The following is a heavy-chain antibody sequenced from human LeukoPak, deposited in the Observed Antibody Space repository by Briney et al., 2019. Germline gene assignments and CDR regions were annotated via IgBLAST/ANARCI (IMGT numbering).Heavy chain of an antibody. CDR2: IYPGDSDI. J-gene: IGHJ4*02. Sequence: GESLKISCKGSGYSLTNYWIAWVRQMPGKGLEWMGIIYPGDSDIRYSPSFQGQVTISADNSISTAYLQWSSPKASDTAMYYCARTHTYRSDYWGQGTLVTVSS. V-gene: IGHV5-51*01. D-gene: IGHD2-21*01. CDR3: ARTHTYRSDY. CDR1: GYSLTNYW.